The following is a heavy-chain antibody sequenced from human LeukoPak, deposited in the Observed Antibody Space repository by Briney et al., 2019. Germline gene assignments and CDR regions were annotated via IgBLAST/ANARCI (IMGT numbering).Heavy chain of an antibody. CDR3: ARVGRGVYSSSPGVY. V-gene: IGHV3-23*01. Sequence: GGSLRLSCAASGFTFSSYAMSWVRQAPGKGLEWVSAISGSGGSTYYADSVKGRFTISRDNAKNSLYLQMNSLRAEDTAVYYCARVGRGVYSSSPGVYWGQGTLVTVSS. J-gene: IGHJ4*02. D-gene: IGHD6-6*01. CDR2: ISGSGGST. CDR1: GFTFSSYA.